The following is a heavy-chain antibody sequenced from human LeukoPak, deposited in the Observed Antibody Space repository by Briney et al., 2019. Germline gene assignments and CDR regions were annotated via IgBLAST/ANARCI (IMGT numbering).Heavy chain of an antibody. CDR2: IYSGGST. D-gene: IGHD3-22*01. Sequence: GGSLRLSCAPSGFTVSSNYMSWVRQAPGKGLEWVSVIYSGGSTYYADSVKGRFTISRDNSKNTLYLQMNNLRAEDTAVYYCARGRFSYDSSGYSSFYYWGQGTLVTVSS. J-gene: IGHJ4*02. CDR1: GFTVSSNY. CDR3: ARGRFSYDSSGYSSFYY. V-gene: IGHV3-53*01.